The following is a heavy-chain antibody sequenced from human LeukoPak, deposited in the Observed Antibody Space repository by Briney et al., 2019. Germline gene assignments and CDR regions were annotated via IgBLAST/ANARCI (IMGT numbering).Heavy chain of an antibody. Sequence: SVKVSCKASGGTFSSYAISWVRQAPGQGLEWMGMIIPIFGTANYAQKFQGRVTITADKSTSTAYMELSSLRSEDTAVYYCARGYSSGFNWFDPWGQGTLVTVSS. CDR3: ARGYSSGFNWFDP. D-gene: IGHD6-19*01. CDR1: GGTFSSYA. V-gene: IGHV1-69*06. J-gene: IGHJ5*02. CDR2: IIPIFGTA.